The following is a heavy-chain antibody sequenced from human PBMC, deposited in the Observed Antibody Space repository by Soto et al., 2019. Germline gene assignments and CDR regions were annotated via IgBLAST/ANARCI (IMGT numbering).Heavy chain of an antibody. CDR1: GGSISSGGYY. D-gene: IGHD4-17*01. J-gene: IGHJ5*02. V-gene: IGHV4-31*03. CDR2: IYYSGST. Sequence: PSETLSLTCTVSGGSISSGGYYWSWIRQHPGNGLEWIGYIYYSGSTYYNPSLKSRVTISVDTSKNQSSLKLSSVTAADTAVYYCASTTVVTYGAYNWFHPWGQGTLVTVSS. CDR3: ASTTVVTYGAYNWFHP.